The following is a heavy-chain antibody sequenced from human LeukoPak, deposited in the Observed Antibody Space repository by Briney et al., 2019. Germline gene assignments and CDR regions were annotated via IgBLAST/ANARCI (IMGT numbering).Heavy chain of an antibody. D-gene: IGHD6-19*01. CDR1: GFSFSSYC. CDR3: ARLHRLGDSSNYRHLDF. J-gene: IGHJ4*02. CDR2: IKHHGGEI. Sequence: GGSLRLSCEASGFSFSSYCMSWVRQAPGKGLEWVANIKHHGGEIYYVASVRGRFTISRDNAKSSLYLEMHNLRAEDTALYYCARLHRLGDSSNYRHLDFWGQGTLVTVSS. V-gene: IGHV3-7*01.